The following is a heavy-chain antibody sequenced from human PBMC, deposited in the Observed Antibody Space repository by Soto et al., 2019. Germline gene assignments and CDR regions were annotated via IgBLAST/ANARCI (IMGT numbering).Heavy chain of an antibody. CDR1: GYTFTSYD. J-gene: IGHJ6*02. Sequence: QVQLVQSGAEVKKPGASVKVSCKASGYTFTSYDINWVRQATGQGLEWMGWINPNSGNTGYAQKFQGRDNMTRNTSISTAYMELSSLKSEHTAVYYCAREKTSYGMDVWGQGTTVTVSS. CDR2: INPNSGNT. V-gene: IGHV1-8*01. CDR3: AREKTSYGMDV.